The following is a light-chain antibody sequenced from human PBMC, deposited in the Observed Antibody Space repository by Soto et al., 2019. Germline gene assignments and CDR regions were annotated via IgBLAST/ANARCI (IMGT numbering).Light chain of an antibody. V-gene: IGLV2-23*01. CDR2: EGS. Sequence: QSALTQPASVSGSPGQSITISCTGTSSDVGSYNLVSWYQQHPGKAPKLMIYEGSKRPSGVSNPFSGSKSGNTASLTISGLQAEDEADYYCCSYAGSSPVVFGGGTKVTVL. CDR3: CSYAGSSPVV. CDR1: SSDVGSYNL. J-gene: IGLJ2*01.